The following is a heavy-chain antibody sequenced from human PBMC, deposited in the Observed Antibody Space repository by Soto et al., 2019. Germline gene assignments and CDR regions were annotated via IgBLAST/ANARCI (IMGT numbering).Heavy chain of an antibody. CDR2: ILYDGSNK. CDR1: GFTFSSYG. J-gene: IGHJ6*02. Sequence: QVQLVESGGGVVQPGRSLRLSCAASGFTFSSYGMHWVRQAPGKGLEWVAVILYDGSNKYYADSVKGRFTISRDNSKNTLYLQMNSLRAEDTAVYYCAKDRTFGYYGMDVWGQGTTVTVSS. CDR3: AKDRTFGYYGMDV. D-gene: IGHD3-10*01. V-gene: IGHV3-30*18.